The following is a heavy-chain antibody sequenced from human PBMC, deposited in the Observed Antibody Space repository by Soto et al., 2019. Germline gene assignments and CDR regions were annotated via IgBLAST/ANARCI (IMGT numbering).Heavy chain of an antibody. CDR1: GFTFSSYG. CDR3: AKDLDYYDSSGTDY. J-gene: IGHJ4*02. V-gene: IGHV3-30*18. D-gene: IGHD3-22*01. Sequence: PGGSLRLSCAASGFTFSSYGMHWVRQAPGKGLEWLAVISYDGSNKYYADSVKGRFTISRDNSKNTLYLQMNRLRAEDTAVYYCAKDLDYYDSSGTDYWGQGTLVTVSS. CDR2: ISYDGSNK.